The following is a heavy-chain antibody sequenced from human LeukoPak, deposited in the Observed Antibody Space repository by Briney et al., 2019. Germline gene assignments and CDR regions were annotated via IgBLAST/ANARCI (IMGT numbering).Heavy chain of an antibody. CDR3: AKRDMVRGVIYYFDY. CDR1: GFAFSSYA. J-gene: IGHJ4*02. V-gene: IGHV3-23*01. CDR2: ISGSGGST. Sequence: PGGSLRLSCAASGFAFSSYAMSWVRQAPGKGLEWVSAISGSGGSTYYADSVKGRFTISRDNSKNTLYLQMNSLRAEDTALYYCAKRDMVRGVIYYFDYWGQGTLVTVSP. D-gene: IGHD3-10*01.